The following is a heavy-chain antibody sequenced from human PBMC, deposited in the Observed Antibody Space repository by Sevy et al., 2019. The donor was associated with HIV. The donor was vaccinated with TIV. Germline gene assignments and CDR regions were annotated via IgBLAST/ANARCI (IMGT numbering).Heavy chain of an antibody. J-gene: IGHJ3*02. CDR3: ARACAAAGGKSGPIDAFDI. V-gene: IGHV3-13*01. CDR1: GFTFSTYD. CDR2: IGTLTDT. Sequence: GGSLRLSCVASGFTFSTYDMHWVRQVTGKGLEWVSGIGTLTDTYYPDSVKGRFIISIANAKNSLYSQMNSLRAGDTAVYYCARACAAAGGKSGPIDAFDIWGQWTLVTVSS. D-gene: IGHD6-13*01.